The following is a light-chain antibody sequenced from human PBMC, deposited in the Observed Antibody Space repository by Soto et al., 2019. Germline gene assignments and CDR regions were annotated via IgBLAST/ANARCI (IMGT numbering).Light chain of an antibody. CDR2: WAS. CDR1: QSVLYSSNNKNY. CDR3: QQYYSTPLT. V-gene: IGKV4-1*01. J-gene: IGKJ4*01. Sequence: DIVMTQSPDSLAVSLGERATINCKSSQSVLYSSNNKNYLAWYQQKPGQPTKLLLYWASTRESGVPDRFSGSGSGTDFTLTISSLQAEDVAVYYCQQYYSTPLTFGGGTKVEIK.